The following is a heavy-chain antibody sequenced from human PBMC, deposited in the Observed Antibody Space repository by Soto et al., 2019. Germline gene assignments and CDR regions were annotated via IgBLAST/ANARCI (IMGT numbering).Heavy chain of an antibody. J-gene: IGHJ4*02. CDR1: CYTLTSYG. CDR2: TSAYNGNT. D-gene: IGHD6-19*01. V-gene: IGHV1-18*01. Sequence: ASVKVSCKASCYTLTSYGVSWVRQAPGQGLEWMGWTSAYNGNTNYAQKLQGRVTMTTDTSTSTAYMELRSLRSDDTAVYYCARVDGNSGFDYWGQGTLVTVSS. CDR3: ARVDGNSGFDY.